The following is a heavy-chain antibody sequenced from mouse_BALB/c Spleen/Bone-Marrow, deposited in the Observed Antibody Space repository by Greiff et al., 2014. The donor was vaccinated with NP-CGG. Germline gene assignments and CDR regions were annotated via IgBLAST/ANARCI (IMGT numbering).Heavy chain of an antibody. J-gene: IGHJ3*01. CDR3: ARIGIGNIGGAY. Sequence: LVESGPELVKPGASVEVSCKASGYAFTSYNMYWVKQSHGKSLEWIGYIDPYNGGTNYNQKFKGKATLTVDKSSSTAYMHLNSLTSEDSAVYYCARIGIGNIGGAYWGRGTLVTVSA. D-gene: IGHD4-1*01. V-gene: IGHV1S135*01. CDR2: IDPYNGGT. CDR1: GYAFTSYN.